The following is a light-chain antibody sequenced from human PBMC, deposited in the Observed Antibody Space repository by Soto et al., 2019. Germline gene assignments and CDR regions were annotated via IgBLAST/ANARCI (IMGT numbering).Light chain of an antibody. CDR1: QSVSSSY. V-gene: IGKV3-20*01. CDR2: SAS. CDR3: QQYGSSPHT. Sequence: EIVLTQSPGTLSLSPGERATLSCRASQSVSSSYLAWYQQKPGQAPRLLIYSASSRATGIPDRFSGSGSGTDFTLTISRLEPEDFAVYYCQQYGSSPHTFGPGTKLDIK. J-gene: IGKJ2*01.